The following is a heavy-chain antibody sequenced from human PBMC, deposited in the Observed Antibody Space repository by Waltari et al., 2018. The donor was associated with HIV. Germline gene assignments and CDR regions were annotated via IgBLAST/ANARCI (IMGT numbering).Heavy chain of an antibody. Sequence: QVQLVQSGAEVKKPGASVKVSCKASGYTFTSYAMLWVRQAPGHRLEWMGWINAGNGNTKYSQKFQGRVTITRDTSASTAYMELSSLRSEDTAVYYCARDGYYYDSSGYSSYFDYWGQGTLVTVSS. V-gene: IGHV1-3*01. CDR1: GYTFTSYA. CDR3: ARDGYYYDSSGYSSYFDY. D-gene: IGHD3-22*01. CDR2: INAGNGNT. J-gene: IGHJ4*02.